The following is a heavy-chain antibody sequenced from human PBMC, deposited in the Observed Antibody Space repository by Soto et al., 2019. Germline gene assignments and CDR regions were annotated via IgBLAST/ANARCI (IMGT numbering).Heavy chain of an antibody. V-gene: IGHV3-53*04. CDR2: IYSGGST. J-gene: IGHJ6*03. CDR3: ARGRHCSGGSCYGIGYMDV. CDR1: GFTVSSNY. Sequence: GGSLRLSCAASGFTVSSNYMSWVRQAPGKGLEWVSVIYSGGSTYYADSVKGRFTISRHNSKNTRYLQMNSLRAEDTAVYYCARGRHCSGGSCYGIGYMDVWGKGTTVTVSS. D-gene: IGHD2-15*01.